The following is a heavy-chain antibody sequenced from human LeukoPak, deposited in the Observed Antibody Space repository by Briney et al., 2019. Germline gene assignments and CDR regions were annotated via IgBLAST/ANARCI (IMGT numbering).Heavy chain of an antibody. CDR2: ISGSGGTT. V-gene: IGHV3-23*01. Sequence: GGSLRLSCAASGFTFRSYWMSWVRQAPGKGLEWVSAISGSGGTTYYADSVKGRFTISRDNSKNTLYLQMNSLRAEDTAVYFCAKFSEYYFDYWGQGTLVTVSS. CDR3: AKFSEYYFDY. CDR1: GFTFRSYW. J-gene: IGHJ4*02.